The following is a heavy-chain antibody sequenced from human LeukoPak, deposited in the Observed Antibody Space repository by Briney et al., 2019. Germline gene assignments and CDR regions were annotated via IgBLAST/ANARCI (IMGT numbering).Heavy chain of an antibody. CDR2: VYISGFT. Sequence: PSETLSLTCTVSGGSISSGDYYWSWMRQPAGKGLEWIGRVYISGFTNYNPSLKSRVTISVDTSRNQFSLKLSSVTAADTAVYYCARDHEGGNYGGNSNWFDPWGQGTLVTVSS. J-gene: IGHJ5*02. CDR3: ARDHEGGNYGGNSNWFDP. D-gene: IGHD4-23*01. CDR1: GGSISSGDYY. V-gene: IGHV4-61*02.